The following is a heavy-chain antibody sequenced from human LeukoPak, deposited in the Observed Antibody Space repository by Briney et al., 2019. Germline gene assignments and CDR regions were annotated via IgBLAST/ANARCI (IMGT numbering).Heavy chain of an antibody. CDR1: GFTFSTFS. V-gene: IGHV3-21*01. CDR2: ISISSSDYI. J-gene: IGHJ4*02. D-gene: IGHD6-13*01. CDR3: ARVGKSSSWYFNDY. Sequence: GGSLRLSCGASGFTFSTFSMTWVRQAPGKGLEWVSSISISSSDYIYYADSVEGRFTISRDNAKNSQYLQMNSLRAEDTAVYYCARVGKSSSWYFNDYWGQGTLVTVSS.